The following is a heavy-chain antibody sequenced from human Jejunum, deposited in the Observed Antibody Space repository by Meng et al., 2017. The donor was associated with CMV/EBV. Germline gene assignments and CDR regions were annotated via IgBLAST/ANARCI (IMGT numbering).Heavy chain of an antibody. Sequence: SCASSGVSFNVYSMHWVRQAPGKGLEWLAFIRFDGSDQYSADSVKGRFAVSRDNSKNTLFLQMTSLRTEDTAVYYCARDQTVGASDYWGQGTLVTVSS. J-gene: IGHJ4*02. V-gene: IGHV3-30*02. CDR2: IRFDGSDQ. D-gene: IGHD1-26*01. CDR1: GVSFNVYS. CDR3: ARDQTVGASDY.